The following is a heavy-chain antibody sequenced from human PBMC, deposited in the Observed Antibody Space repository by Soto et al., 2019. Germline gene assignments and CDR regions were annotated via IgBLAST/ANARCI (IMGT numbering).Heavy chain of an antibody. CDR2: ISGSGDST. Sequence: GGAPRPSFAAPGFTFNNYSISLVRQAPGRGLEWVSGISGSGDSTYYADSVKGRFTISRDNSKNTLFLQMNTLRPGDTAVYYCASRVTSSLYWGLGTLVTVSS. CDR3: ASRVTSSLY. CDR1: GFTFNNYS. J-gene: IGHJ4*02. D-gene: IGHD2-21*02. V-gene: IGHV3-23*01.